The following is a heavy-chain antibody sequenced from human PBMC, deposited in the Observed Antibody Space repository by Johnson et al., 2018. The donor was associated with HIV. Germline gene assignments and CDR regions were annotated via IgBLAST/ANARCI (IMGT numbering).Heavy chain of an antibody. V-gene: IGHV3-64*01. J-gene: IGHJ3*01. D-gene: IGHD3-22*01. CDR3: ARGGYYYDGDGAFDF. CDR2: TSSNGDRT. CDR1: GFSFSSFS. Sequence: MLLVESGGGLVQPGGSLRLSCAASGFSFSSFSMHWVRQAPGTGLEYVSTTSSNGDRTYYANPVKGRFIISRDNSENTLYLQMGSLRAEDMAVYYCARGGYYYDGDGAFDFWGQGTIVTVSS.